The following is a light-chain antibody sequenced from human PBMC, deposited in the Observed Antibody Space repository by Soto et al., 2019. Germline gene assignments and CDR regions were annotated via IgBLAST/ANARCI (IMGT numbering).Light chain of an antibody. V-gene: IGLV1-44*01. CDR2: TTN. J-gene: IGLJ1*01. CDR3: AAWDDSLNGQV. Sequence: QSVLTQPHSASGTPGQRVTISCSGSSSKIGTSSVHWFQQLPGTAPQILISTTNQRPSGGPERFSGSQSGPSASLAISGLQSEDGADYYWAAWDDSLNGQVFGTGTKATDL. CDR1: SSKIGTSS.